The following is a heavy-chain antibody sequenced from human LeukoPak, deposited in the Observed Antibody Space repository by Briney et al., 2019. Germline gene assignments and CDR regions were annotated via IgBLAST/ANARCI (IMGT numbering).Heavy chain of an antibody. CDR1: GFTVSSNY. CDR3: ARDGSESSSWYY. V-gene: IGHV3-53*01. Sequence: GGSLRLSCAASGFTVSSNYMSWVRQAQGKGLEGVSVIYSGGSTYYADSVKGRFTISRDNSKNTLYLQMNSLRAEETAVYYCARDGSESSSWYYWGQGTLFTVSS. D-gene: IGHD6-13*01. CDR2: IYSGGST. J-gene: IGHJ4*02.